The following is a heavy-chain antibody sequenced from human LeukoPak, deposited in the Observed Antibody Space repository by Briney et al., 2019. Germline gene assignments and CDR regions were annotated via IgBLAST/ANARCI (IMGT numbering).Heavy chain of an antibody. CDR3: ARDLGGDCSGGSCDRNGAFDI. V-gene: IGHV1-46*01. D-gene: IGHD2-15*01. CDR2: INPSGGST. CDR1: GYTFTSYY. Sequence: ASVKVSCKASGYTFTSYYMHWVRQAPGQGLEWMGIINPSGGSTSYAQKFQGRVTMTRDTSTSQVYMELSSLRSEDTDVYYCARDLGGDCSGGSCDRNGAFDIWGQGTMVTVSS. J-gene: IGHJ3*02.